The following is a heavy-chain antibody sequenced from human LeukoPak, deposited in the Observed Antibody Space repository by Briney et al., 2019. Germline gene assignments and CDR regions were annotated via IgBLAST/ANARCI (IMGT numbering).Heavy chain of an antibody. CDR2: IIPILGIA. CDR3: ARVAELGSTDAFDI. Sequence: ASVKVSCKASGGTFSSYAISWVRQAPGQGLEWMGRIIPILGIANYAQKFRGRVTITADKSTSTAYMELSSLRSEDTAVYYCARVAELGSTDAFDIWGQGTMVTVSS. CDR1: GGTFSSYA. J-gene: IGHJ3*02. V-gene: IGHV1-69*04. D-gene: IGHD3-16*01.